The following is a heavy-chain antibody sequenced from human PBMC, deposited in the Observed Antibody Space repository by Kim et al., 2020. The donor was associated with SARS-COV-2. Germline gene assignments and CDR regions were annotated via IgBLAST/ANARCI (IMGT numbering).Heavy chain of an antibody. Sequence: GGSLRLSCAASGFTFSSYWMSWVRQAPGKGLEWVAYIKQDGNDKFYVDSVKGRFTISRDNAKNSLYLQMNSLRAEDTAVYYCARERNLGCWGQGTLVTVAS. CDR1: GFTFSSYW. CDR2: IKQDGNDK. CDR3: ARERNLGC. D-gene: IGHD6-19*01. V-gene: IGHV3-7*01. J-gene: IGHJ4*02.